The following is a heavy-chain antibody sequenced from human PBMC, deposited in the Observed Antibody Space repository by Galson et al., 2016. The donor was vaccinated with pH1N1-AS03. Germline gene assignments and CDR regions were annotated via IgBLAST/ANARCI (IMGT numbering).Heavy chain of an antibody. CDR2: VPSTGTT. J-gene: IGHJ3*02. CDR3: ARGLYYDVLPGPPDIFEI. CDR1: GGSISGYY. Sequence: TLSLTCTVSGGSISGYYWTWFRQPPGEGLEWIGHVPSTGTTNYNPSLESRLSSSIATSNNRISLTLGSVTAADTAGYYCARGLYYDVLPGPPDIFEIWGQGTVVTVSS. V-gene: IGHV4-59*01. D-gene: IGHD3-9*01.